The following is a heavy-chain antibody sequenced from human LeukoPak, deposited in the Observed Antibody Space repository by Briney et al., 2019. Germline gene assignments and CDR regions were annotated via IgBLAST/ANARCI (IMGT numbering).Heavy chain of an antibody. Sequence: GGSLRLSCAASGFTFDDYAMHWVRQAPGKGLEWVSGISWNSGSIGYADSVKGRFTISRDNAKNSLYLQMNSLRAEDTAVYYCAREWVSTDEAYYYYGMDVWGQGTTVTVSS. D-gene: IGHD6-13*01. CDR1: GFTFDDYA. CDR3: AREWVSTDEAYYYYGMDV. CDR2: ISWNSGSI. J-gene: IGHJ6*02. V-gene: IGHV3-9*01.